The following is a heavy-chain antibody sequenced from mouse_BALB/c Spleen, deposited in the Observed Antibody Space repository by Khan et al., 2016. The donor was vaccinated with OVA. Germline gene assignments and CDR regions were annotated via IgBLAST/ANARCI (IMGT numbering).Heavy chain of an antibody. Sequence: QVQLKQSGPGLVQPSQSRSITCTASGFSLTTYGVHWVRQSPGKGLEWLGLIWSGGNTDYNAAFISRLSITKDNSTSQVFFKMNSLQADDTAMYYCARNSYMYDFTYWGQGTLVTVSA. CDR3: ARNSYMYDFTY. V-gene: IGHV2-2*01. CDR2: IWSGGNT. J-gene: IGHJ3*01. CDR1: GFSLTTYG. D-gene: IGHD2-14*01.